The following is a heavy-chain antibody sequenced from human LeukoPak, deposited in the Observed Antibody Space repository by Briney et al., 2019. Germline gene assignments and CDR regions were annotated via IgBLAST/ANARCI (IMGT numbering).Heavy chain of an antibody. J-gene: IGHJ3*02. D-gene: IGHD2-21*01. CDR3: ARLRGDPNPSEMAFDI. Sequence: PSETLSLTCTVSGGSISSSSYYWGWIRQPPGKGLEWIGSIYYSGSTYYNPSLKSRVTISVDTSKNQFSLKLSSVTAADTAVYYCARLRGDPNPSEMAFDIWGQGTMVTVSS. V-gene: IGHV4-39*01. CDR2: IYYSGST. CDR1: GGSISSSSYY.